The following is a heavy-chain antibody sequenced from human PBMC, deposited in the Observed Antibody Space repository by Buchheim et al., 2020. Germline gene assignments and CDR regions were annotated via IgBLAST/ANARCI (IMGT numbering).Heavy chain of an antibody. CDR1: GGSISSYY. V-gene: IGHV4-59*10. CDR3: ARVMSKGGWFDY. CDR2: VSNNGRA. Sequence: QVQLQQWGAGLLKPSETLSLTCAVYGGSISSYYWSWIRQPPGKGLEWIGFVSNNGRAKYNPSLESRVTISIDMSKNQFSLKLSSVTAADTAVYYCARVMSKGGWFDYWGQGTL. J-gene: IGHJ4*02. D-gene: IGHD3-16*01.